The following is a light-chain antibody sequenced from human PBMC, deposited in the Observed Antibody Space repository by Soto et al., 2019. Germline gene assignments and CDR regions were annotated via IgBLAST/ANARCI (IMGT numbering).Light chain of an antibody. CDR2: DIN. Sequence: QSALTQPRSVSGSPGQSVTISCTGTSSDVGGYNYVSWYQQHPDKAPKFIIYDINKRPSGVPDRFSGYRSGNTASLTISWLQPEDEADYYCCSYAGSYTGVFGGGTKLTVL. V-gene: IGLV2-11*01. CDR3: CSYAGSYTGV. CDR1: SSDVGGYNY. J-gene: IGLJ2*01.